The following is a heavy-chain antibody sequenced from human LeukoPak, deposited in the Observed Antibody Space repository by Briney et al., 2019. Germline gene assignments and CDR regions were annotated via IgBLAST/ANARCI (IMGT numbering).Heavy chain of an antibody. J-gene: IGHJ6*03. Sequence: PSETLSLTCAAYGGSFSGYYWSWIRQPPGKGLEWIGEMNHSGSTNYNPSLKSRVTISVDTSKNQFSLKLSSVTAADTAVYYCARRLGRKFGERFYYYHYMDVWGKGTTVTISS. CDR2: MNHSGST. D-gene: IGHD3-10*01. V-gene: IGHV4-34*01. CDR3: ARRLGRKFGERFYYYHYMDV. CDR1: GGSFSGYY.